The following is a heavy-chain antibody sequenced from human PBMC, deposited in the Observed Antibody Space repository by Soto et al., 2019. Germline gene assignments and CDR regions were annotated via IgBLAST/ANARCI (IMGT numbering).Heavy chain of an antibody. Sequence: PSETLSLTCTVSGGSISSGDYYWSWIRQPPGKGLEWIGYIYYSGSTYYKPSLKSRVTISVDTSKNQFSLKLSSVTAADTAVYYCARDQLSGDFDYWGQGTLVTVSS. D-gene: IGHD3-10*01. CDR3: ARDQLSGDFDY. J-gene: IGHJ4*02. CDR2: IYYSGST. V-gene: IGHV4-30-4*01. CDR1: GGSISSGDYY.